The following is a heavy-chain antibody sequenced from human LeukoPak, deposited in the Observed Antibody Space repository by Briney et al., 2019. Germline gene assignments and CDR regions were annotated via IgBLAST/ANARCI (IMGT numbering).Heavy chain of an antibody. CDR3: AGGYSYGSYFDY. D-gene: IGHD5-18*01. CDR1: GFTFSSYG. CDR2: ISYDGSNK. Sequence: PGRSLSLSCAASGFTFSSYGMHWVRQAPGKGLEWVAVISYDGSNKYYADSVKGRFTISRDNSKNTLYLQMNSLRAEDTAVYYCAGGYSYGSYFDYWGQGTLVTVSS. V-gene: IGHV3-30*03. J-gene: IGHJ4*02.